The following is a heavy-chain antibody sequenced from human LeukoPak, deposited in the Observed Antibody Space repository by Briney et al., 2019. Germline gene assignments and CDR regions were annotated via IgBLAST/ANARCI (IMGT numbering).Heavy chain of an antibody. V-gene: IGHV3-7*02. J-gene: IGHJ4*02. CDR1: GFTINNYW. Sequence: GGSLRLSCAATGFTINNYWMSWVRQALGKGLEWVANIKQDGSERYYVDSVKGRFTISRDNAKNSVYLQMNSLRAEDTAVYYCARQSGTGNTRLDYWGQGTLVTVSS. D-gene: IGHD1-7*01. CDR3: ARQSGTGNTRLDY. CDR2: IKQDGSER.